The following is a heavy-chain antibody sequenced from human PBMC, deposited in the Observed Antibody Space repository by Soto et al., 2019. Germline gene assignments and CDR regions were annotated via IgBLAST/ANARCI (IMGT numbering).Heavy chain of an antibody. J-gene: IGHJ4*02. CDR2: ISYDGSNK. CDR1: GFTFSSYG. D-gene: IGHD3-3*01. CDR3: AKGGSSWSGPRLYYFDY. V-gene: IGHV3-30*18. Sequence: QVQLVESGGGVVQPGRSLRLSCAASGFTFSSYGMHWVRQAPGKGLEWVAVISYDGSNKYYADSVKGRFTISRDNSKNTLYLQMNRLGAEDTAVYYCAKGGSSWSGPRLYYFDYWGQGTLVTVSS.